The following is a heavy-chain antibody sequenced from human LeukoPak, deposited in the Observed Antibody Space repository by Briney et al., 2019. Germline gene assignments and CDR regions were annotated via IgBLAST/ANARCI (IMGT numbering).Heavy chain of an antibody. J-gene: IGHJ4*02. D-gene: IGHD3-22*01. CDR3: ARFDSSGYWIDY. Sequence: ASVKVSCKASGGTFSSYAISWVRQAPGQGLEWMGWINPNSGGTNYAQKFQGRVTMTRDTSISTAYMELSRLRSDDTAVYYCARFDSSGYWIDYWGQGTLVTVSS. CDR1: GGTFSSYA. V-gene: IGHV1-2*02. CDR2: INPNSGGT.